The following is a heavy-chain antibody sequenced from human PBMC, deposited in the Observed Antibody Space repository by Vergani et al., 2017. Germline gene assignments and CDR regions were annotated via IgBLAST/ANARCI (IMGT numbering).Heavy chain of an antibody. V-gene: IGHV3-9*01. CDR3: VKDIAASGNYWYFDL. D-gene: IGHD6-13*01. CDR1: GYTFDDYA. J-gene: IGHJ2*01. Sequence: VQLVQSGPEVKKPGASVRVSCKASGYTFDDYAMHWVRQAPGKGLEWVSGINWNSDSIAYADSVKGRFTISRDNAKNSLYLQMNSLRAEDTALYYCVKDIAASGNYWYFDLWGRGTLVTVSS. CDR2: INWNSDSI.